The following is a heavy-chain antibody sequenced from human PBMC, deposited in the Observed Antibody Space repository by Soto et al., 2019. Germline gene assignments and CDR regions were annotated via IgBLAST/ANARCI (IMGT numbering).Heavy chain of an antibody. CDR2: ISTYKGHT. J-gene: IGHJ4*01. V-gene: IGHV1-18*01. CDR3: ARDVTPPDY. CDR1: GYTFTNNP. Sequence: TSVKVTCKASGYTFTNNPSRWVRLAPGQGLEWMGWISTYKGHTNYAQKLQGRVTMTTDTSTSTAYMELRSLRSDDTAVYYCARDVTPPDYWGHGTLVTVSS.